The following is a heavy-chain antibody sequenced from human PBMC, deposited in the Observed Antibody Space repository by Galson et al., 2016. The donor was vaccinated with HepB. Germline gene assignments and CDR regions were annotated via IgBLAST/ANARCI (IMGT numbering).Heavy chain of an antibody. Sequence: SLRLSCAASGFTFGSYEMNWFRQAPGKRLEWLSYISSRGDAIYYADSVKGRFTISRDNAKNSLYLQMSSLRAEDTALYYRARDTGSFGAMGYWGQGTLVTVSS. CDR1: GFTFGSYE. CDR2: ISSRGDAI. J-gene: IGHJ4*02. CDR3: ARDTGSFGAMGY. V-gene: IGHV3-48*03. D-gene: IGHD3-10*01.